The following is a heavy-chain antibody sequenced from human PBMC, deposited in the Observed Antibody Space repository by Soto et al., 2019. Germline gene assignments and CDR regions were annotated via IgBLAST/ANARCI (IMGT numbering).Heavy chain of an antibody. V-gene: IGHV4-34*01. CDR3: ARRGGPQTGTTFVSGFEP. CDR1: GGSFSGYY. J-gene: IGHJ5*02. Sequence: SETLSLTCAVYGGSFSGYYWSWIRQPPGKGLEWIGEINHSGSTNYNPSLKSRVTISVDTSKNQFSLKLSSVTAADTAVYYCARRGGPQTGTTFVSGFEPWGQGTLVTVSS. CDR2: INHSGST. D-gene: IGHD1-7*01.